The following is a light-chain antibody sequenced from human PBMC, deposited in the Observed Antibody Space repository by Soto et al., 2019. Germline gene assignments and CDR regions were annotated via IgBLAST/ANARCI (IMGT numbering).Light chain of an antibody. Sequence: IQMTQSPSTLSASVGDRVTITCRASQSISSWLAWYQQKPGKAPKVLIYDASSLESGVPSRFSGSGSGTEFTLTITSLQPDDFATYYCQQYNSYPWTFGQGTKVDIK. CDR1: QSISSW. CDR2: DAS. V-gene: IGKV1-5*01. J-gene: IGKJ1*01. CDR3: QQYNSYPWT.